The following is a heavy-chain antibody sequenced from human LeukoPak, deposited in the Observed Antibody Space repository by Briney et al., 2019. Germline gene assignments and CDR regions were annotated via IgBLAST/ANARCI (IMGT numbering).Heavy chain of an antibody. Sequence: SETLSLTCTVSGGAISSSSYYWGWIRQPPGKGLEWIGSIYYSGSTYYNPSLKSRVTISVDTSMNQFSLKLSSVTAADTAVYYCARDPRGYDSSGYYWYYWGQGTLVTVSS. J-gene: IGHJ4*02. CDR2: IYYSGST. V-gene: IGHV4-39*01. CDR3: ARDPRGYDSSGYYWYY. CDR1: GGAISSSSYY. D-gene: IGHD3-22*01.